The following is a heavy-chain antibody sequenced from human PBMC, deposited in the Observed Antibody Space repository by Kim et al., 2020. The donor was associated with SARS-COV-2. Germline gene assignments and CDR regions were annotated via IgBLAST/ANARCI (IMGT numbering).Heavy chain of an antibody. D-gene: IGHD6-19*01. J-gene: IGHJ4*02. CDR3: AKDLAAVPNFQGAHY. CDR2: ISYDGSNK. CDR1: GFTFSSYA. V-gene: IGHV3-30*18. Sequence: GGSLRLSCAASGFTFSSYAMHWVRQTPGKGLEWVAVISYDGSNKYYVDSVKGRFTISRDNSKNTVYLQMNSLRAEDTAVYYCAKDLAAVPNFQGAHYWGQGTLVTVSS.